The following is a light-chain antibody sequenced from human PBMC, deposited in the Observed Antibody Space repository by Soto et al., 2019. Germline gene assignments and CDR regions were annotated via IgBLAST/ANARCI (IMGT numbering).Light chain of an antibody. V-gene: IGKV3-20*01. J-gene: IGKJ3*01. CDR3: QQYGTSTGVT. CDR1: QTVSTKY. Sequence: ENVLTQSPGTLSLSPGERATLSCRASQTVSTKYVAWYQQKPGQAPRLLIYGTSSRATGIPVRFSGSGSGTDFMLTISRLEPEDFAVYYCQQYGTSTGVTFGPGTKLDIK. CDR2: GTS.